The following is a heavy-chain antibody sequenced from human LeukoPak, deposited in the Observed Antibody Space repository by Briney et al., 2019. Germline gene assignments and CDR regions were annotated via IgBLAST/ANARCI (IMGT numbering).Heavy chain of an antibody. V-gene: IGHV4-4*07. CDR1: GGSISSYY. D-gene: IGHD3-3*01. CDR2: IYTSGST. Sequence: SETLSLTCTVSGGSISSYYWSWIRQPAGKGLEWIGRIYTSGSTNYNPSLKSRVTMSVDTSKNQFSLKLSSVTAADTAVYYCARVFGVVIPDAFDIWGQGTMVTVSS. J-gene: IGHJ3*02. CDR3: ARVFGVVIPDAFDI.